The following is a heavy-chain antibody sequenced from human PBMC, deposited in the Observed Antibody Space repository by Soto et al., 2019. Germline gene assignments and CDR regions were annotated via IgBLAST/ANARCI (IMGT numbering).Heavy chain of an antibody. V-gene: IGHV4-4*02. D-gene: IGHD3-9*01. CDR1: GGSISSSNW. J-gene: IGHJ6*02. CDR2: IYHSGST. Sequence: PSETLSLTCAVSGGSISSSNWWSWVRQPPGKGLEWIGEIYHSGSTNYNPSLKSRVTISVDKSKNQFSLKLSSVTAADTAVYYYARERRYDILTGSHYYYGMDVWGQGTTVTVSS. CDR3: ARERRYDILTGSHYYYGMDV.